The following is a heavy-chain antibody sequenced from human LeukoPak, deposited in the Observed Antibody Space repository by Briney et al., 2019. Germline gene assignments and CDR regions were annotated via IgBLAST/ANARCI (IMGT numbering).Heavy chain of an antibody. CDR2: ISGSGDNT. CDR1: GFTSSSYA. D-gene: IGHD6-13*01. CDR3: AKDGYSSIPGFHFEY. J-gene: IGHJ4*02. Sequence: SGGSLRLSCAASGFTSSSYAMSWVRQPPGKGLEWVPGISGSGDNTYYADSVKGRFTIPRDNSKKTLYLHLNSLRVEDAAVYYCAKDGYSSIPGFHFEYWGQGTPVTVSS. V-gene: IGHV3-23*01.